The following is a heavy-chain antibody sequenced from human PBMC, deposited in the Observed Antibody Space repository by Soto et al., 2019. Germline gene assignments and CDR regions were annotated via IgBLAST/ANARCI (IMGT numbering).Heavy chain of an antibody. D-gene: IGHD3-9*01. CDR1: GGSTRNYF. Sequence: QVQLQESGPGLVKPSETLSLTCTVSGGSTRNYFWSWIRQPPGKGLEWIGCIYYSGTTNYNSSLKSRVTIPLATSKTQSPRRLRSVTAADTAVYYCARYVNPYDTAVWFDPWGQGTLVTVSS. CDR3: ARYVNPYDTAVWFDP. J-gene: IGHJ5*02. V-gene: IGHV4-59*01. CDR2: IYYSGTT.